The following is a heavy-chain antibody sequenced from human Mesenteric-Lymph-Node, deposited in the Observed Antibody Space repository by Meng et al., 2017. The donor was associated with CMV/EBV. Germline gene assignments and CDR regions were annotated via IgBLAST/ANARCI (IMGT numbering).Heavy chain of an antibody. J-gene: IGHJ4*02. CDR2: IKEDGSER. CDR3: ARGPHIAAAGTV. D-gene: IGHD6-13*01. Sequence: SCTASRFTLSSYWMSWVRQAPGKGLEWLANIKEDGSERYYVDSVKGRFTISRDNAKNSLYLQMNSLRAEDTAVYYCARGPHIAAAGTVWGLGTLVTVSS. CDR1: RFTLSSYW. V-gene: IGHV3-7*01.